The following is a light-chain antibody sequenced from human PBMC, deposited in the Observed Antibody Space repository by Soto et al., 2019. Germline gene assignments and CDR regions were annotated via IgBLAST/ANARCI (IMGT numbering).Light chain of an antibody. CDR3: QQRINWPLT. V-gene: IGKV3-11*01. Sequence: EIVLTQSPATLSLSPGERATLSCRASQSVSSFLAWYQQRPGQPPRLLIYDVSNRATGSPTRFSGSGSGTDFTLTISSLAPEDFAVYYCQQRINWPLTFGGGTKVEI. J-gene: IGKJ4*01. CDR2: DVS. CDR1: QSVSSF.